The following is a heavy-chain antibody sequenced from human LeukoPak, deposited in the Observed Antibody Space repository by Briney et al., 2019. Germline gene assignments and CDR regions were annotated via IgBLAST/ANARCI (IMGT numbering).Heavy chain of an antibody. CDR3: ARAAGYSSGWYSPPYYYYYMDV. CDR1: GGSISSSSYY. CDR2: FYYTGST. J-gene: IGHJ6*03. V-gene: IGHV4-39*07. D-gene: IGHD6-19*01. Sequence: ASETLSLTCSVSGGSISSSSYYWGWIRQPPGKGLAWIGSFYYTGSTNYNPSLKSRVTISVDTSKNQFSLKLSSVTAADTAVYYCARAAGYSSGWYSPPYYYYYMDVWGKGTTVTISS.